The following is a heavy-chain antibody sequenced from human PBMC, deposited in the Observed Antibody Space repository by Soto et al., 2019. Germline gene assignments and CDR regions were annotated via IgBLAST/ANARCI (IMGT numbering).Heavy chain of an antibody. Sequence: QVQLQESGPGLVKPSQTLSLTCTVSGGSVRRGNYYWSWIRQFPGKCLEWIGYISNSGITHYNPSLMSRITLLVATYKNQFFLELRSVTAADTALYYCARADYATGSYYPDYWGQGTLVTVSS. V-gene: IGHV4-31*03. J-gene: IGHJ4*02. CDR2: ISNSGIT. D-gene: IGHD3-10*01. CDR1: GGSVRRGNYY. CDR3: ARADYATGSYYPDY.